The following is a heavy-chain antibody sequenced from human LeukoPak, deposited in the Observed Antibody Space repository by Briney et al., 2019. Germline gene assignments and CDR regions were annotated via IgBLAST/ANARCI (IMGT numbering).Heavy chain of an antibody. Sequence: SETLSLTCTVPGGSISSYYWSWIRQPPGKGLEWIGYIYYSGSTNYKFSLKSRVTISVDTSKNQFSLELSSVTAADTDVYYCARTTEGGYSYGYFYYYYMDVWGKGTTVTISS. D-gene: IGHD5-18*01. CDR3: ARTTEGGYSYGYFYYYYMDV. CDR2: IYYSGST. CDR1: GGSISSYY. V-gene: IGHV4-59*01. J-gene: IGHJ6*03.